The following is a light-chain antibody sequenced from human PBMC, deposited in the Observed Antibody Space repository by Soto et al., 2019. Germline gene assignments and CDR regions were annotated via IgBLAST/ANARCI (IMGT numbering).Light chain of an antibody. CDR2: DVS. CDR1: SSDVGGYNY. CDR3: SSYTSSSTLRV. J-gene: IGLJ2*01. Sequence: QSALTQPASVSGSPGQSITISCTGTSSDVGGYNYVSWYQQHPGKAPKLMIYDVSNRPSGVANRFSGSKSGNTASLTISGLQAEDEADYYCSSYTSSSTLRVFGVGTKLPVL. V-gene: IGLV2-14*01.